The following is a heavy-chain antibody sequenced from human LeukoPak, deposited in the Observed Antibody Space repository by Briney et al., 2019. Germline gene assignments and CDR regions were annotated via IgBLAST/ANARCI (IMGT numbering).Heavy chain of an antibody. V-gene: IGHV3-74*01. Sequence: GGSLRLSCAASGLTFSSYWMHWVRQAPGKGLMWVSRINSDGSGTGYADSVKGRFTISRDNAKNTLYLQMNSLRAEDTAVYFCARGSYYGDYEFDYWGQGTLVTVSS. CDR2: INSDGSGT. J-gene: IGHJ4*02. D-gene: IGHD4-17*01. CDR1: GLTFSSYW. CDR3: ARGSYYGDYEFDY.